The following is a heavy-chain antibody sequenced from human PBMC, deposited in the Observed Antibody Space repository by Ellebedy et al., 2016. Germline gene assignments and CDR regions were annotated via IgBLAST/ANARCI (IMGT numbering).Heavy chain of an antibody. Sequence: GESLKISCAASGFMFRSFFMSWVRQAPGKGLEWVATISGAGGDSYFADSVRGRFTISRDNSRNTLYLQMNSLRAEDTAVYYCYYGHYSGSWGQGTLVTVSS. CDR1: GFMFRSFF. V-gene: IGHV3-23*01. D-gene: IGHD4-17*01. J-gene: IGHJ4*02. CDR3: YYGHYSGS. CDR2: ISGAGGDS.